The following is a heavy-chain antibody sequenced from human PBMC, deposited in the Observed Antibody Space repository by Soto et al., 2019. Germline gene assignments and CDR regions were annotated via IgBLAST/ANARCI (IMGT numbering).Heavy chain of an antibody. Sequence: ASVTVSCKASGYTFTTYPIHWVRQAPGQRIEWMGWINAGKGNTKYSQKFQGRDTMTRDTSANIAYMELSSLRFEDTAVYYCAKSEQLVIDYWGQGALVTVSS. V-gene: IGHV1-3*01. CDR1: GYTFTTYP. D-gene: IGHD6-13*01. CDR3: AKSEQLVIDY. J-gene: IGHJ4*02. CDR2: INAGKGNT.